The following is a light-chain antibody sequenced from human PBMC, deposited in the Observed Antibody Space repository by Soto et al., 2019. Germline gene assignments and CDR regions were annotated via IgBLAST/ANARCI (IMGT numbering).Light chain of an antibody. CDR1: SSNIGVNY. J-gene: IGLJ3*02. CDR3: AAWDDSLSGRV. V-gene: IGLV1-47*01. CDR2: RNN. Sequence: QSVLTQPPSASGTPGQRVTISCSGSSSNIGVNYVYWYQQLPGTAPKLLIYRNNQRPSGVPARFSGSKSGTSASLAISGLRSEDEADYYCAAWDDSLSGRVFGGGTKL.